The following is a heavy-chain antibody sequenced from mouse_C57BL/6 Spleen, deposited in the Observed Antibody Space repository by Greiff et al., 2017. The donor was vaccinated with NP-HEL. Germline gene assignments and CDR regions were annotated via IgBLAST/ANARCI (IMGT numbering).Heavy chain of an antibody. V-gene: IGHV1-80*01. D-gene: IGHD2-4*01. J-gene: IGHJ3*01. CDR2: IYPGDGDT. CDR1: GYAFRSYW. CDR3: ARREIYYDYEGGFAY. Sequence: VQLVESGAELVKPGASVKISCKASGYAFRSYWMNWVKQRPGKGLEWIGQIYPGDGDTNYNGKFKGKATLTADKSSSTAYMQLSSLTSEDSAVYFCARREIYYDYEGGFAYWGQGTLVTVSA.